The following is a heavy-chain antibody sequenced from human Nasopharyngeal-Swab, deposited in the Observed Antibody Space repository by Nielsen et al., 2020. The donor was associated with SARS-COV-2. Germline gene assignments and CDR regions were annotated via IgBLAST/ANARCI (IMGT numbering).Heavy chain of an antibody. V-gene: IGHV1-46*01. J-gene: IGHJ2*01. D-gene: IGHD3-22*01. CDR3: AREGYYDRSGYSKYFDL. CDR2: INPSGGTT. Sequence: ASVKVSCKASGYTFTNYYMHWVRQAPGQGLEWMGIINPSGGTTSYAQKFQGRVTMTRDTSTTTVYMELSSLRSEDTAVYYCAREGYYDRSGYSKYFDLWGRGTLVTVSS. CDR1: GYTFTNYY.